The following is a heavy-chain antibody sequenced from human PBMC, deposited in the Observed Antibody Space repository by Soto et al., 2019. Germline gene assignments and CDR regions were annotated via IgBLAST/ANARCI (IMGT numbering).Heavy chain of an antibody. CDR3: ARSPYYYDSSNYYGY. Sequence: EVQLVESGGGVVQPGGSLRLSCAASGFTFSSYGMNWVRQAPGKGLEWVSYISSSSTTIYYADSVKGRFTIFRDNAKNSRYLQLNSLRDEDTAVYYCARSPYYYDSSNYYGYWGQGALVTVSS. D-gene: IGHD3-22*01. CDR2: ISSSSTTI. CDR1: GFTFSSYG. J-gene: IGHJ4*02. V-gene: IGHV3-48*02.